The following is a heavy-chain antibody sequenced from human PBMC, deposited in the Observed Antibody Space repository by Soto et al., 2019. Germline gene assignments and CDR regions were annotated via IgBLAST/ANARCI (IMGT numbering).Heavy chain of an antibody. CDR1: GFTFSDYY. CDR2: ISSSGSTI. Sequence: PGGSLRLSCAASGFTFSDYYMSWIRQAPGKGLEWVSYISSSGSTIYYADPVKGRFTISRDNAKNSLYLQMNSLRAEDTAVYYCARVVVPAAISGMDVWGQGTAVTVSS. D-gene: IGHD2-2*02. V-gene: IGHV3-11*01. J-gene: IGHJ6*02. CDR3: ARVVVPAAISGMDV.